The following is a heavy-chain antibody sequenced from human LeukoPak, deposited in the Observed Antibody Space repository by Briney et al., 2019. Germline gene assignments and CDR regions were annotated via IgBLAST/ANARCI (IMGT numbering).Heavy chain of an antibody. CDR3: ARVTRNIAAAGMKGIVDY. CDR2: IFYTGST. V-gene: IGHV4-39*07. J-gene: IGHJ4*02. CDR1: GDSISSSSYY. D-gene: IGHD6-13*01. Sequence: SETLSLTCTVSGDSISSSSYYWGWVRQPPGKGLEWIGNIFYTGSTYYNPSLRSRVTISVDTSKNHFSVKLSSVTAADTAVYYCARVTRNIAAAGMKGIVDYWGQGTLVTVSS.